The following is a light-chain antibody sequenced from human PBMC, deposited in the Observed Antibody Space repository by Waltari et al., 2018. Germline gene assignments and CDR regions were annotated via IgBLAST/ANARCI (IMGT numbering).Light chain of an antibody. J-gene: IGKJ1*01. CDR3: QEDGSSPSWT. V-gene: IGKV3-20*01. Sequence: EIVLTQSPGTLSLSPGERATLSCRASQSVSSSNLAWFQQKPGQAPRLLIYAASSRATGIPDRFSGSGSGTDFTLTISRLEPEDFAVYYCQEDGSSPSWTFCQGTKVEIK. CDR2: AAS. CDR1: QSVSSSN.